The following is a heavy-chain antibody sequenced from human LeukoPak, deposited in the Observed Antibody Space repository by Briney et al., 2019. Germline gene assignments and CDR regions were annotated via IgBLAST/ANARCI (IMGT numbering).Heavy chain of an antibody. CDR3: ARGDYGDYSDPLAFDI. CDR1: GGSISSYY. CDR2: IYYSGST. V-gene: IGHV4-59*08. Sequence: SETLSLTCTVSGGSISSYYWSWIRQPPGKGLEWIGYIYYSGSTNYNPSLKSRVTISVDTSKNQFSLKLSSVTAADTAVYYCARGDYGDYSDPLAFDIWGQGTMVTVSS. D-gene: IGHD4-17*01. J-gene: IGHJ3*02.